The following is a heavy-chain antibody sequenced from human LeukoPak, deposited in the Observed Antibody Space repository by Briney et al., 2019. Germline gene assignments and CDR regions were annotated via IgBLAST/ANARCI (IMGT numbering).Heavy chain of an antibody. Sequence: GGSLRLSCAASGFTFSSYAMTWVRQAPGKGLEWVANIKQDGSERYYVDSVKGRFTISRDNAKNSLYLQMNSLRVEDTAVYYCTKKTGEYWGQGTLVTVSA. CDR1: GFTFSSYA. V-gene: IGHV3-7*01. CDR2: IKQDGSER. CDR3: TKKTGEY. J-gene: IGHJ4*02.